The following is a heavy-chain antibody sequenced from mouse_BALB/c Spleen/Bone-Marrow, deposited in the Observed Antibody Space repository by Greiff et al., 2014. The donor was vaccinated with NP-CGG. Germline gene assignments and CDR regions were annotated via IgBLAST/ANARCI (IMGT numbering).Heavy chain of an antibody. D-gene: IGHD1-1*01. V-gene: IGHV14-3*02. J-gene: IGHJ3*01. CDR3: ASYYYGSSYGFAN. CDR2: IDPANGNT. CDR1: GFNIKDTY. Sequence: VQLQQSGAELVKPGASVKLSCTASGFNIKDTYMHWVKQRPEQGLERIGRIDPANGNTKYDPKFQGKATITADTSSNTAYLQLSSLTSEDTAVYYCASYYYGSSYGFANWGQGTLVTVSA.